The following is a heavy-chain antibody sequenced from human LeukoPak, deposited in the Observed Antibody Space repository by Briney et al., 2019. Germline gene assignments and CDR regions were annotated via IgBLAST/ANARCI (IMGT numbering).Heavy chain of an antibody. CDR2: IYYRGST. D-gene: IGHD3-22*01. V-gene: IGHV4-59*01. CDR3: ARDARPYYDSSGYYFDY. Sequence: SETLSLTCTVSGGSISSYYWSWIRQPPGKGLEWIGYIYYRGSTNYNPSLKSRVTISVDTSKNQFSLKLSSVTAADTAVYYCARDARPYYDSSGYYFDYWGQGTLVTVSS. J-gene: IGHJ4*02. CDR1: GGSISSYY.